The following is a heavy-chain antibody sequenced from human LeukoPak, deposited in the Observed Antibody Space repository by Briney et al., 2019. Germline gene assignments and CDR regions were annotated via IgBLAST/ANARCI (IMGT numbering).Heavy chain of an antibody. V-gene: IGHV1-24*01. D-gene: IGHD1-26*01. CDR2: FDPEDGET. J-gene: IGHJ6*02. CDR1: GCTLTELS. Sequence: ASVKVTCKVSGCTLTELSMHWVRQAPGKGLEWMGGFDPEDGETIYAQKFQGRVTMTEDTSTDTAYMELSSLRSEDTAVYYCATGATVGAITYYYYGMDVWGQGTTVTVSS. CDR3: ATGATVGAITYYYYGMDV.